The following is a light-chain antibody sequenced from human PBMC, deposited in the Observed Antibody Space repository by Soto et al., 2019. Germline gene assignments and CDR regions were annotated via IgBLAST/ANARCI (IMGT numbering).Light chain of an antibody. V-gene: IGLV2-14*02. Sequence: QSVLTQPASVSGSPGQSITISCTGTSSDVGSYNLVSWYQQHPGKAPKLMIYEVSNRPSGVSNRFSGSKSGNTASLTISGLQADDESDYYCSSYTSSTTLMFGGGTKLTVL. CDR3: SSYTSSTTLM. J-gene: IGLJ3*02. CDR2: EVS. CDR1: SSDVGSYNL.